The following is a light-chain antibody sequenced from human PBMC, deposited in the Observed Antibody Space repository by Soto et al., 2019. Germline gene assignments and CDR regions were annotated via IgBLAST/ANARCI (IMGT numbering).Light chain of an antibody. Sequence: DSVMTQSPDSLAVSLGERATINCKSSQSVLYSSNNKNYLTWYQQQPGQPPRLLIYWASTRDSGVPDRFSGRGAGTDFTLTISILHDEDVAFYYCQQYYTPPYTFGQGTKLEIK. CDR3: QQYYTPPYT. J-gene: IGKJ2*01. V-gene: IGKV4-1*01. CDR1: QSVLYSSNNKNY. CDR2: WAS.